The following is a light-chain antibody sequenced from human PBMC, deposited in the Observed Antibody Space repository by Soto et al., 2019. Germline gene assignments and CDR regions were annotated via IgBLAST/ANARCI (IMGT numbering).Light chain of an antibody. CDR3: QQYNTYAT. V-gene: IGKV1-5*01. CDR2: DAS. CDR1: QNIRNL. J-gene: IGKJ5*01. Sequence: DIQMTQYPSTLSGSVGSRVTITCRASQNIRNLLAWYQQKPGKAPKPLIYDASTLKTGVPSRFSGSGSGSEFNFTITGLQPDDFATYFCQQYNTYATFAQGTRLEIK.